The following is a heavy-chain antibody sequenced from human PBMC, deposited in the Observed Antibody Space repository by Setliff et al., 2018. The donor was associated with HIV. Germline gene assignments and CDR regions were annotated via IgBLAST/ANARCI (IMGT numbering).Heavy chain of an antibody. V-gene: IGHV4-34*01. J-gene: IGHJ2*01. Sequence: PSETLSLTCAVYGASLSGDYWSWIRQPPGKGLEWIAEINHTGGNTNHNPSLRSRVTISVDTSKNQFSLKLSSVTAADTAVYYCARGLSSGWYGYWYFDLWGRGTLVTVSS. D-gene: IGHD6-19*01. CDR3: ARGLSSGWYGYWYFDL. CDR1: GASLSGDY. CDR2: INHTGGNT.